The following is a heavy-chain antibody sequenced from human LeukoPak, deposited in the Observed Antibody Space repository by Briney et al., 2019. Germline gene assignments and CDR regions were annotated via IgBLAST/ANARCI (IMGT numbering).Heavy chain of an antibody. CDR3: ARGLGDYNTDWFPVSGY. D-gene: IGHD3-9*01. CDR2: ISAYNGNT. Sequence: GASVKVSCKASGYTFTSYGISWVRQAPGQGLEWMGWISAYNGNTNYAQKLQGRVTMTTDTSTSTAYMELSSLESEDTAIYYCARGLGDYNTDWFPVSGYWGQGTLVTVSS. V-gene: IGHV1-18*01. J-gene: IGHJ4*02. CDR1: GYTFTSYG.